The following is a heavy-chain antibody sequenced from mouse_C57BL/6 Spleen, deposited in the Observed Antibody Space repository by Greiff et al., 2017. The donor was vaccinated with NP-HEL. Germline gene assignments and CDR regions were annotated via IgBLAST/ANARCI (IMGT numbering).Heavy chain of an antibody. CDR2: IDPSDSYT. D-gene: IGHD1-1*02. J-gene: IGHJ1*03. V-gene: IGHV1-50*01. CDR3: ARNMGGNYWYFEG. Sequence: QVQLQQPGAELVKPGASVKLSCKASGYTFTSYWMQWVKQRPGQGLEWIGEIDPSDSYTNYNQKFKGKATLTVDTSSSTAYMQLSSLTSEDSAVYYCARNMGGNYWYFEGWGTGTTVTAAS. CDR1: GYTFTSYW.